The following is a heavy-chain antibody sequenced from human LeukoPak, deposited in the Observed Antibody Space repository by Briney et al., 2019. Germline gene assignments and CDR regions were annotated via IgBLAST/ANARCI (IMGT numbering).Heavy chain of an antibody. J-gene: IGHJ6*03. CDR2: IYPDDSNT. V-gene: IGHV5-51*01. CDR3: ARQGAAGKYYYYYMDV. CDR1: GYNFPIYW. Sequence: GESLKISCQGSGYNFPIYWIGWVRQLPGQGLEWMGIIYPDDSNTIYDPSFQGQVTTSADKSINTAYLEWSSLKASDTAVYYCARQGAAGKYYYYYMDVWGKGTTVTVSS. D-gene: IGHD6-13*01.